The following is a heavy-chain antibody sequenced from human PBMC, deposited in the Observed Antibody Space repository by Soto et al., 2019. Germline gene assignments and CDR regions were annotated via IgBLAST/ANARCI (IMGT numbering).Heavy chain of an antibody. V-gene: IGHV1-18*04. CDR2: ISGYSGNA. Sequence: QVQVMQSGAEVKKPGDSVKVSCKTSGYIFSDYGINWVRQAPGQGLGWMGWISGYSGNANLAQKFKGRVTMTTDKSTRTAYMELRRLRSDDTAVYYCARRTSGTTWGESDYWGQGILVTVSS. CDR1: GYIFSDYG. CDR3: ARRTSGTTWGESDY. D-gene: IGHD4-17*01. J-gene: IGHJ4*02.